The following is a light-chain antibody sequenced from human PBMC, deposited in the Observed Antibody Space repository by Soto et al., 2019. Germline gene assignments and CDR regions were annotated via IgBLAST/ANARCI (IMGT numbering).Light chain of an antibody. CDR2: DAS. CDR3: QQHDGSPRT. J-gene: IGKJ1*01. CDR1: QTLKNNY. V-gene: IGKV3-20*01. Sequence: EIVLTQSPGTLSLSPGERATLSCRASQTLKNNYLTWYQQKPGQAPRLLIYDASNRATGIPDRFSASGSGTDFTLTISRLEPEDFALYYCQQHDGSPRTFGQGTKVEIK.